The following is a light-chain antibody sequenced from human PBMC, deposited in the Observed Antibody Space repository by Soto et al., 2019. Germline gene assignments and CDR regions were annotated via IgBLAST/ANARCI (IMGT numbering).Light chain of an antibody. CDR3: MQGTHWPWT. Sequence: DVVMTQSPLSLPVTLGQPASISCRSSQSLIHSDGDTYLNWFQQRPGLSPRRLIYKVSDRESGGPDRSIGSGAGTDFTPKISRVEAEDVGVYYYMQGTHWPWTFGQGTEVEIK. V-gene: IGKV2-30*02. J-gene: IGKJ1*01. CDR2: KVS. CDR1: QSLIHSDGDTY.